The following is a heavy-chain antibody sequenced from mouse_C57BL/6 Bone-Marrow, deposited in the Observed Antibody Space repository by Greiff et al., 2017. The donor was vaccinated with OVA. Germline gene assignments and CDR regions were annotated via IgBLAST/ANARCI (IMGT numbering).Heavy chain of an antibody. CDR3: ASLTLFLYYAMDY. J-gene: IGHJ4*01. CDR2: ISGGGGNT. CDR1: GFTFSSYT. Sequence: DVKLVESGGGLVKPGGSLKLSCAASGFTFSSYTMSWVRQTPEKRLEWVATISGGGGNTYYPDSVKGRFTISRDNAKNTLYLQMSSLRSEDTALYYCASLTLFLYYAMDYWGQGTSVTVSS. D-gene: IGHD4-1*01. V-gene: IGHV5-9*01.